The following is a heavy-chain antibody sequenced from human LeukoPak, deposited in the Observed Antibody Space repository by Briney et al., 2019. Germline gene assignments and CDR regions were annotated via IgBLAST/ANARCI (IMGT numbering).Heavy chain of an antibody. CDR2: IFYSGST. D-gene: IGHD7-27*01. V-gene: IGHV4-59*01. CDR3: ARGLGIGDY. CDR1: GGSISNYY. J-gene: IGHJ4*02. Sequence: SETLSLTCTVSGGSISNYYWTWIRQPPGKGLEWIGYIFYSGSTNYNPSLKSRVTISVDTSKNQFSLKLSSVTAADTAVYYGARGLGIGDYWGQGTLVTVSS.